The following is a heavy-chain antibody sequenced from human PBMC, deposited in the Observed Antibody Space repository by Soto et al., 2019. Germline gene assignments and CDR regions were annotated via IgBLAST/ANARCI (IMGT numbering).Heavy chain of an antibody. D-gene: IGHD3-10*01. CDR3: ASLSSFRVDY. CDR1: GFTFSSYS. J-gene: IGHJ4*02. Sequence: GGSLRLSCAASGFTFSSYSMNWVRQAPGKGLEWVSYISSSSSAIYYADSVKGRFTISRDNAKNSLYLQMNSLRAEDTAVYYCASLSSFRVDYWGQGTLVTVSS. CDR2: ISSSSSAI. V-gene: IGHV3-48*01.